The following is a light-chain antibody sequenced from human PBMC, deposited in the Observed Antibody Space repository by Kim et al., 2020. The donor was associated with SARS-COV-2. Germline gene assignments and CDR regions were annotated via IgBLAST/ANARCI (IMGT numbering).Light chain of an antibody. CDR2: DAT. Sequence: SLGQRATLSRTASDSHSSNSSWAWYRQRPGPAPRLFISDATDTATGTTARVSGSGSGTDFTLTIRSLEPEDFAVYYWQQRNTWITFGGGTQVDIK. V-gene: IGKV3-11*01. CDR3: QQRNTWIT. J-gene: IGKJ4*01. CDR1: DSHSSNSS.